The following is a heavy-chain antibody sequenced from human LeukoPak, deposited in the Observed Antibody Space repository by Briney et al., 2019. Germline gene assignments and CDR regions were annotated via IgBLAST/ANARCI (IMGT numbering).Heavy chain of an antibody. J-gene: IGHJ4*02. V-gene: IGHV3-74*01. D-gene: IGHD3-16*01. CDR2: TNLHGTTV. Sequence: GGSLRLSCEVSGLSFSNYWMHWVRQAPGKGLVWVARTNLHGTTVDYADSVKGRFTISGDNAKNILFLRMNSLRAEDTAVYYCASAYTYVRLGDHWGQGTLVTVSS. CDR3: ASAYTYVRLGDH. CDR1: GLSFSNYW.